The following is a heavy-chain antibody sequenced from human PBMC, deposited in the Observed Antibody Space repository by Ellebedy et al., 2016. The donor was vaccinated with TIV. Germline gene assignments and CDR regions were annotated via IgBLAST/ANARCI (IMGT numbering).Heavy chain of an antibody. CDR2: IKVKADGGTT. V-gene: IGHV3-15*01. CDR3: AAAPAY. Sequence: GGSLRLSXAASGFTFNNAWMTWVRQAPGKGLEWVGRIKVKADGGTTDYAAAVKDRFTISRDDSKNTLFLQMKSLKIEDTAVYYCAAAPAYWGQGTLVTVSS. CDR1: GFTFNNAW. J-gene: IGHJ4*02.